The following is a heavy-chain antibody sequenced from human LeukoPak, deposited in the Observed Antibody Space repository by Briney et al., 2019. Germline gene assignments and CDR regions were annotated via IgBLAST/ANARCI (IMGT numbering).Heavy chain of an antibody. CDR3: VRNAGNSDYDS. CDR2: IYHNGAT. D-gene: IGHD4-23*01. CDR1: GDSISNRNC. J-gene: IGHJ4*02. Sequence: KASETLSLTCTVSGDSISNRNCWTWVRQPPGKGLEWIGEIYHNGATNYKPSLKSRVTMSLDKSKNQFSLKLNSVTAADTAVYYCVRNAGNSDYDSWGQGTLVTVSS. V-gene: IGHV4-4*02.